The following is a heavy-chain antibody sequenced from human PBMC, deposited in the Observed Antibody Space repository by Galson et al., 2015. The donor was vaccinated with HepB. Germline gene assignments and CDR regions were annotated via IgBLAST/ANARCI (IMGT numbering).Heavy chain of an antibody. D-gene: IGHD3-16*02. J-gene: IGHJ3*02. Sequence: SLRLSCAASGFTVSSNYMSWVRQAPGKXXEXVSVIYXGGSTYXAXXVKGRFTISRNNSKNTLYLQMNSLRAEDTAVYYCARAPRLRLSSPHDAFDIWGQGTMVTVSS. CDR3: ARAPRLRLSSPHDAFDI. V-gene: IGHV3-66*02. CDR1: GFTVSSNY. CDR2: IYXGGST.